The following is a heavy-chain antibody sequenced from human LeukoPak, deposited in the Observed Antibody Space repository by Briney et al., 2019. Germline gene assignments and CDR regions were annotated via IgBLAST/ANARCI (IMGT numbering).Heavy chain of an antibody. J-gene: IGHJ5*02. V-gene: IGHV1-18*01. CDR1: GYTFTSYC. CDR2: ISVHNGNR. CDR3: ARERGMRPDNSFHP. Sequence: GAAVKVSCKASGYTFTSYCISWVRQAPGQGLEWMGWISVHNGNRNYAQKLQGRVTMTTDTATSKAYMELRSLRSDDTALSYCARERGMRPDNSFHPCGQGTLVTVSS. D-gene: IGHD6-13*01.